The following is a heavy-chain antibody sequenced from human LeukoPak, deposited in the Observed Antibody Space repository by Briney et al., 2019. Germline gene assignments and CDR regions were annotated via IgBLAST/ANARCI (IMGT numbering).Heavy chain of an antibody. Sequence: GASVKVSCKVSGYSLTELSKYWVRQAPGKGLKWMGGLDVEDGDGETIYAQKFEGRVTMTEDTSSDTVYMELSSLRSDDTAVYYCAVGDPYQLLEYWGQGTLVTVSS. D-gene: IGHD2-2*01. J-gene: IGHJ4*02. CDR2: LDVEDGDGET. CDR3: AVGDPYQLLEY. CDR1: GYSLTELS. V-gene: IGHV1-24*01.